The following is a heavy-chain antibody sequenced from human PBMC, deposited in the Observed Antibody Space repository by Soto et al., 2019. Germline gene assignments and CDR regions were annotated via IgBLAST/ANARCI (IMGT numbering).Heavy chain of an antibody. V-gene: IGHV4-59*08. Sequence: TSETLSLTCTVSGASFSPNYWSWIRQPPGKGPEWIATIYYSGSTYYNPSLKGRVTISVDMSNNQFSLKLSSVTATDTAVYFCARWDSWFGGSYVDYWGQGTLVTVSS. CDR1: GASFSPNY. CDR2: IYYSGST. J-gene: IGHJ4*02. CDR3: ARWDSWFGGSYVDY. D-gene: IGHD1-26*01.